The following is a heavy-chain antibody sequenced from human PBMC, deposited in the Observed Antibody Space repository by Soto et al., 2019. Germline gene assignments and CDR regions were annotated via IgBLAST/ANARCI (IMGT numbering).Heavy chain of an antibody. CDR1: GGSISSDIYH. Sequence: QVHLQQSGPGLVRPSQTLSLTCTVSGGSISSDIYHWTWIRQSPGKGLEWIGYIDYSGSIFYNPSFTSRVTISVDTSKNQFSLQLSSVTAADTAVYFCARADDGGDRDYYGLDVWGPGTTVTVSS. CDR2: IDYSGSI. D-gene: IGHD2-21*02. V-gene: IGHV4-30-4*08. CDR3: ARADDGGDRDYYGLDV. J-gene: IGHJ6*02.